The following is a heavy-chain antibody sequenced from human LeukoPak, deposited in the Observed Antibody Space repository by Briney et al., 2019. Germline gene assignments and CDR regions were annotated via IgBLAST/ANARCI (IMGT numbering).Heavy chain of an antibody. V-gene: IGHV1-18*04. CDR1: GYTFSNYG. Sequence: ASVKVSCKAPGYTFSNYGISWVRQAPGLGLEWIGWTSYNGNTNYAQKFQDRVTMTTDTSTTTAYMELRSLESDDTAVYYCARHSGSGWQALGYWGQGTLVTVSS. CDR3: ARHSGSGWQALGY. D-gene: IGHD6-19*01. J-gene: IGHJ4*02. CDR2: TSYNGNT.